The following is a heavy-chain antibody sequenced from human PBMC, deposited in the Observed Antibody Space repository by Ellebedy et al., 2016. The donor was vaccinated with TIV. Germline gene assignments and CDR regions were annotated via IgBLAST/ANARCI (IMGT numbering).Heavy chain of an antibody. CDR3: ATEKYSYGFGPNWFDP. V-gene: IGHV1-24*01. CDR1: GYTLTELS. Sequence: AASVKVSCKVSGYTLTELSMHWVRQAPGKGLEWMGGFDPEDDKTIYAEKFKGRVTMTEGTSTDTAYMELSSLRSEDTAVYYCATEKYSYGFGPNWFDPWGQGTLVTVSS. D-gene: IGHD5-18*01. CDR2: FDPEDDKT. J-gene: IGHJ5*02.